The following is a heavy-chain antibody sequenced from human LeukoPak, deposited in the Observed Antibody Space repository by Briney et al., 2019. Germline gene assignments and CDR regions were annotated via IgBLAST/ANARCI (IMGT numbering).Heavy chain of an antibody. CDR3: ARGTMVRGVIFDGMDV. CDR2: INPSGGST. CDR1: GYTFTSYY. V-gene: IGHV1-46*01. D-gene: IGHD3-10*01. J-gene: IGHJ6*02. Sequence: ASVKVSCKASGYTFTSYYMHWVRQAPGQGLEWMGIINPSGGSTSYAQKFQGRVTMTRDTSTSTVYMELSSLRSEDTAVYYCARGTMVRGVIFDGMDVWGQGTTVTVSS.